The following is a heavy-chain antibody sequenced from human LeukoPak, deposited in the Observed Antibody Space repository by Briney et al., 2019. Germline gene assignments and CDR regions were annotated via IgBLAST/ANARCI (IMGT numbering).Heavy chain of an antibody. CDR2: IIPIFGTA. J-gene: IGHJ5*02. Sequence: SVKVSCKASGGTFSSYAISWVRQAPGQGLEWMGGIIPIFGTANCAQKFQGRVTITTDESTSTAYMELSSLRSDDTAVYYCATLMTTVTWGQGTLVTVSS. CDR3: ATLMTTVT. D-gene: IGHD4-17*01. CDR1: GGTFSSYA. V-gene: IGHV1-69*05.